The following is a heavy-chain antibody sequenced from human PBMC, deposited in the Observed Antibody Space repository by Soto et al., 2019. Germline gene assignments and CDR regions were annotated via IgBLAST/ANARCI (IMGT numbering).Heavy chain of an antibody. CDR1: GFTFGSYT. V-gene: IGHV3-21*01. J-gene: IGHJ6*02. CDR3: ARVLAALLVPGDYYGMDS. CDR2: MSSSSSYI. D-gene: IGHD3-9*01. Sequence: GGSLSASCAASGFTFGSYTMNWVRQAPGKGLAWVSSMSSSSSYIYYADSVKGRFTISRDNANNSLYLQMNSLRAEDTAVYYCARVLAALLVPGDYYGMDSWRQGTTVTVSS.